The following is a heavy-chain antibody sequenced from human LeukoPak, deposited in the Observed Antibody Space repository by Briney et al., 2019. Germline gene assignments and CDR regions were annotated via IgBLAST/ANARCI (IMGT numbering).Heavy chain of an antibody. CDR3: ARDRGRYYDSSGPDQYYYYYYGMDV. D-gene: IGHD3-22*01. Sequence: SQTLSLTCTVSGGSISSGDYYWSWIRQTPGKGLEWIGYIYYSGTTYYNPSLKSRVTILIDTSKNQFSLKLSSVTAADTAVYYCARDRGRYYDSSGPDQYYYYYYGMDVWGQGTTVTVSS. V-gene: IGHV4-30-4*01. CDR2: IYYSGTT. CDR1: GGSISSGDYY. J-gene: IGHJ6*02.